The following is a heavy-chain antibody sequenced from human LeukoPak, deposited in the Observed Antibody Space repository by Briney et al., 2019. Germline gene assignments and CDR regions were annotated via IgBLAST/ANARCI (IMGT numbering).Heavy chain of an antibody. J-gene: IGHJ4*02. CDR3: ARDSGERGSGSYLIAY. CDR1: GGTFSSYG. D-gene: IGHD3-10*01. Sequence: ASVKVSCKPSGGTFSSYGFSWVRQAPGQGLEWMGWINPNSGGTNYAQKFQGRVTMTRDTSISTAYMELSRLRSDDTAVYYCARDSGERGSGSYLIAYWGQGTLVTVSS. V-gene: IGHV1-2*02. CDR2: INPNSGGT.